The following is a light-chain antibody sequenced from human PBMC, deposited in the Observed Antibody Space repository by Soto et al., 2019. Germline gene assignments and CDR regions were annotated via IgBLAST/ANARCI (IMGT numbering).Light chain of an antibody. V-gene: IGLV2-11*01. CDR1: SSDVGGYNY. CDR2: EVS. J-gene: IGLJ2*01. CDR3: CSYAGSYPLV. Sequence: QSALTQPRSVSGSPGQSVTISCTGTSSDVGGYNYVSWYQQHPGKAPKLMIYEVSKRPSGVPDRFSGSKSGNTASLTISGLQAEEDDDYYCCSYAGSYPLVFGGGTKLTVL.